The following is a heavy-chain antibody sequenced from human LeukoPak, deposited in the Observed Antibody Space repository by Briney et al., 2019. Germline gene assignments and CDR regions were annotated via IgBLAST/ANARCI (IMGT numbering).Heavy chain of an antibody. D-gene: IGHD1-1*01. CDR3: AKDPQLVKSYYYYMDV. J-gene: IGHJ6*03. CDR1: GFTFSSYG. CDR2: IRFDGSNE. V-gene: IGHV3-30*02. Sequence: PGGSLRLSCAASGFTFSSYGMHWVRQAPGKGLEWVAFIRFDGSNEYCADSVKGRFTISRDNSKNTLYLQMNSLRAEDTAVYYCAKDPQLVKSYYYYMDVWGKGTPVTVSS.